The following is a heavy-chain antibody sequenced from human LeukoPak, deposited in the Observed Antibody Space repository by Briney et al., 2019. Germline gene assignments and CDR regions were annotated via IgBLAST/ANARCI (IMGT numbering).Heavy chain of an antibody. Sequence: ASVRVSCKASGYILTTYYMHWVRQAPGQGLEWMAIISPSGGGTKYAQRFQGRVTMTRDTPTNTVYMELSSLRTEDTAVYYCASVYLYGMDVWGQGTTVTVSS. D-gene: IGHD2-8*01. CDR3: ASVYLYGMDV. CDR1: GYILTTYY. V-gene: IGHV1-46*01. CDR2: ISPSGGGT. J-gene: IGHJ6*02.